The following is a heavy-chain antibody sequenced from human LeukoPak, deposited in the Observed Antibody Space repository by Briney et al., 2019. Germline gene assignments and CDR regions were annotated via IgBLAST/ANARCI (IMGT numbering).Heavy chain of an antibody. D-gene: IGHD3-10*01. V-gene: IGHV3-33*06. CDR1: GFTFTDYG. CDR3: AKDCSYYSLDY. J-gene: IGHJ4*02. CDR2: IWYDGSKK. Sequence: GGSLRLSCAASGFTFTDYGMYWVRQAPGQGRGWVAVIWYDGSKKYHADSVKGRFTIDRDNSKNTLYLQMISVGAEDSDDYYCAKDCSYYSLDYWGQGTLVTVSS.